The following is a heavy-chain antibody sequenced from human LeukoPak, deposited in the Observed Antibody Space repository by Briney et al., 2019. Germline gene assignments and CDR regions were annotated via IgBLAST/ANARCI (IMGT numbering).Heavy chain of an antibody. CDR1: GGSISSSSYY. CDR2: IYYSGST. CDR3: AKIMVRGAIRYFDY. V-gene: IGHV4-39*01. Sequence: SETLSLTCTVSGGSISSSSYYWCWICQPPGKGLEWIGSIYYSGSTYYNPSLKSRVTISVDTSKNQFSLKLSSVTAADTAVYYCAKIMVRGAIRYFDYWGQGTLVTVSS. J-gene: IGHJ4*02. D-gene: IGHD3-10*01.